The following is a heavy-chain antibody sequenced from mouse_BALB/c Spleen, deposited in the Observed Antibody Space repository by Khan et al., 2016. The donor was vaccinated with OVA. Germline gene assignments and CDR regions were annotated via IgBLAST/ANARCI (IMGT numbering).Heavy chain of an antibody. CDR1: GFNIKDTY. Sequence: EVQLQESGAEFVKPGASVRLSCTASGFNIKDTYMHWVQQRPEQGLEWIGRIDPANGNTNYDPKFQGKVTISADNSSNTAYLQLSSLTSEDTAVYYCATYYYGSSRYFDYWGQGTTLTVPA. V-gene: IGHV14-3*02. D-gene: IGHD1-1*01. J-gene: IGHJ2*01. CDR2: IDPANGNT. CDR3: ATYYYGSSRYFDY.